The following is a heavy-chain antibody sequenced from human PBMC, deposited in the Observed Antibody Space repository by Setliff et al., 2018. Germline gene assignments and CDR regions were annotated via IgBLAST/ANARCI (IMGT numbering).Heavy chain of an antibody. D-gene: IGHD3-22*01. CDR2: ISPYNGNT. CDR3: ARDAPKVVDKFDL. J-gene: IGHJ3*01. Sequence: ASVKVSCKASGGTFSSYAISWVRQAPGQGLEWMGGISPYNGNTDYVYNVRDRITMTTDTSTGTAYMELRSLTSDDSAVYYCARDAPKVVDKFDLWGQGTKVTVSS. CDR1: GGTFSSYA. V-gene: IGHV1-18*01.